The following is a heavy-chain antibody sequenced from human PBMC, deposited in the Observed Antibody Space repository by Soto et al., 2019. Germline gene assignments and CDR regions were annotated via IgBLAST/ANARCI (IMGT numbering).Heavy chain of an antibody. J-gene: IGHJ5*02. CDR2: ITGSGGST. CDR3: AKPNLFCSSTSCYDL. Sequence: PGGSLRLSCAASGFTFSSYAMSWFRQAPGKGLEWVSAITGSGGSTYYADSVKGRFTISRDNSKNTLYLQMNSLRAEDTAVYYCAKPNLFCSSTSCYDLWGQGTLVTVSS. D-gene: IGHD2-2*01. CDR1: GFTFSSYA. V-gene: IGHV3-23*01.